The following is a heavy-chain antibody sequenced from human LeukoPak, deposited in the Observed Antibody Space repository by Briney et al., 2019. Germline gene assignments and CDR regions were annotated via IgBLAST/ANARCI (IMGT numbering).Heavy chain of an antibody. J-gene: IGHJ5*02. CDR3: ARHRRYCSSTSCYLNWFDP. D-gene: IGHD2-2*01. Sequence: GESLKISCKGSGYSFTSYWIGWVRQMPGKGLEWMGIIHPGDSDTRYSPSFQGQVTISADKSISTAYLQWSGLKASDTAMYYCARHRRYCSSTSCYLNWFDPWGQGTLVTVSS. CDR2: IHPGDSDT. V-gene: IGHV5-51*01. CDR1: GYSFTSYW.